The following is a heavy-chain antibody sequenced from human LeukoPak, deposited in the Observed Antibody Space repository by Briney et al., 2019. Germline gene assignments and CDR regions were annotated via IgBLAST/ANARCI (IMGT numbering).Heavy chain of an antibody. Sequence: SETLSLTCTVSGGSISSYYWSWIRQPPGRGLEWIGYIYYSGSTNYNPSLKSRVTISIDTSKNQFSLKLSSVTAADTAVYYCARLGLKDGDYVTGSEFDYWGQGTLVTVSS. CDR2: IYYSGST. CDR3: ARLGLKDGDYVTGSEFDY. J-gene: IGHJ4*02. CDR1: GGSISSYY. D-gene: IGHD4-17*01. V-gene: IGHV4-59*08.